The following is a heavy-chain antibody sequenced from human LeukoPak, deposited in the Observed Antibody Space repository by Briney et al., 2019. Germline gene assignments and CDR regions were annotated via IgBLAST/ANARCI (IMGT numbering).Heavy chain of an antibody. CDR3: AIYDHDYIRGNYAFDY. CDR1: GYSFTSYG. J-gene: IGHJ4*02. D-gene: IGHD3-16*01. Sequence: ASVKVSCKVSGYSFTSYGISWVRQAPGQGVEWMGWISAYNGVTSFAQKFQGRVTLSTDTSTTTAYMELRSLGSDDTAMYYCAIYDHDYIRGNYAFDYWGQGTLVTVSS. V-gene: IGHV1-18*01. CDR2: ISAYNGVT.